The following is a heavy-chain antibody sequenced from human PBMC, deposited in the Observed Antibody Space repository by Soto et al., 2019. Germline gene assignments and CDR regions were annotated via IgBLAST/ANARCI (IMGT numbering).Heavy chain of an antibody. V-gene: IGHV3-30*18. CDR3: AKDSSRWFGY. Sequence: HPGGSLRLSCAASGFTFSSYGMHWVRQAPGKGLEWVAVISYDGSNKYYADSVKGRFTISRDNSKNTLYLQMNSLRAEDTAVYYCAKDSSRWFGYWGQGTLVTVSS. CDR1: GFTFSSYG. CDR2: ISYDGSNK. D-gene: IGHD2-15*01. J-gene: IGHJ4*02.